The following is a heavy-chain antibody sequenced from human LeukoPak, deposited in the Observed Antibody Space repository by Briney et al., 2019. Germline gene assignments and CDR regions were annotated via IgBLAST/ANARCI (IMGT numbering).Heavy chain of an antibody. Sequence: GGSLRLSCAASGFTFDDYAMHWVRQAPGKGLEWVSLISGDGGSTYYADSVKGRFTTSRDNSKNSLYLQMNSLRTEDTALYYCARTPFSGWPFDYWGQGTLVTVSS. CDR1: GFTFDDYA. J-gene: IGHJ4*02. CDR2: ISGDGGST. V-gene: IGHV3-43*02. CDR3: ARTPFSGWPFDY. D-gene: IGHD6-19*01.